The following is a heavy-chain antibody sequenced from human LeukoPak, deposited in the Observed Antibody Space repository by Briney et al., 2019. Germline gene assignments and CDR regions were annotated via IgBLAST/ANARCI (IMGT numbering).Heavy chain of an antibody. D-gene: IGHD3-9*01. CDR3: ARAYDFLTGYSTYYYYYGMDV. V-gene: IGHV3-30-3*01. CDR2: ISYDGSNK. Sequence: PGGSLRLSCAASGFTFSTYWMSWVRQTPGKGLEWVAVISYDGSNKYYADSVKGRFTISRDNSKNTLYLQMNSLRAEDTAVYYCARAYDFLTGYSTYYYYYGMDVWGQGTTVTVSS. CDR1: GFTFSTYW. J-gene: IGHJ6*02.